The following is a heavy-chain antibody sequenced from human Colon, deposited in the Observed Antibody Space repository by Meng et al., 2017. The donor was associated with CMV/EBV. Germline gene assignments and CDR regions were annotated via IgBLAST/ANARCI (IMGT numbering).Heavy chain of an antibody. Sequence: QVQLVQVGAGVKIPGASVKVSCKGSGYTFTDYYIHWVRQAPGQGLEWMGLINSNTGATKYAQKFQNRITMTRDTSINTVYMQLSGLRSDDTAVYYCERVGGWIGSSSIFGWFDPWGQGTLVTVSS. CDR3: ERVGGWIGSSSIFGWFDP. D-gene: IGHD6-6*01. V-gene: IGHV1-2*02. CDR1: GYTFTDYY. J-gene: IGHJ5*02. CDR2: INSNTGAT.